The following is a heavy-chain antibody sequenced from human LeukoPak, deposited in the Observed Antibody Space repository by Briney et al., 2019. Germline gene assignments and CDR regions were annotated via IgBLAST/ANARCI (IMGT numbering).Heavy chain of an antibody. D-gene: IGHD2-15*01. CDR2: IYYSGST. CDR1: GGSISSYY. V-gene: IGHV4-59*12. CDR3: ARDQKYCSGGSCYGSTYYYYYYMDV. J-gene: IGHJ6*03. Sequence: SETLSLTCTVSGGSISSYYWSWIRQPPGKGLEWIGYIYYSGSTNYNPSLKSRVTISVDTSMNQFSLKLSSVTAADTAVYYCARDQKYCSGGSCYGSTYYYYYYMDVWGKGTTVTVSS.